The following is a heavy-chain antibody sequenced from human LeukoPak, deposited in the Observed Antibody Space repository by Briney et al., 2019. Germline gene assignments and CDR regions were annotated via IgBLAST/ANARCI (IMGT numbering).Heavy chain of an antibody. Sequence: GGSLRLSCAASGFTFSSYSMNWVRQAPGKGLEWVSSISSSSSYIYYADSVKGRFTISRDNAKNSLYLQMNSLSAEDTAVYYCARPPSSTSFSPFDYWGQGTLVTVSS. CDR3: ARPPSSTSFSPFDY. D-gene: IGHD2-2*01. CDR1: GFTFSSYS. V-gene: IGHV3-21*01. CDR2: ISSSSSYI. J-gene: IGHJ4*02.